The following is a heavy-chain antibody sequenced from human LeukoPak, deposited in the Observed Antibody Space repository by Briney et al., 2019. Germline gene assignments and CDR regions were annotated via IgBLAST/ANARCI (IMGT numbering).Heavy chain of an antibody. J-gene: IGHJ4*02. D-gene: IGHD6-13*01. V-gene: IGHV4-59*01. CDR3: ARGSIAAAGTDFDY. Sequence: SETLSLTCTVSGGSISSYYWSWIRQPPGKGLEWIGYIYYSGSTNYNPSLKSRVTISVDTSKNQFSLKLSSVTAADTAVYYCARGSIAAAGTDFDYWGQVTLVTVSS. CDR2: IYYSGST. CDR1: GGSISSYY.